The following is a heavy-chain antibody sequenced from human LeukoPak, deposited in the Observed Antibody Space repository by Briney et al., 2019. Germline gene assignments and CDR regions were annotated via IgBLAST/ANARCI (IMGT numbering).Heavy chain of an antibody. CDR1: GGTFSSYA. J-gene: IGHJ4*02. Sequence: SVKVSCKASGGTFSSYAISWVRQAPGQGLEWMGRIIPIFGTANYAQKFQGRVTITTDESTSTAYMELSSLRSEGTAVYYCARDRSYYDSSGFLDYWGQGTLVTVSS. CDR3: ARDRSYYDSSGFLDY. V-gene: IGHV1-69*05. D-gene: IGHD3-22*01. CDR2: IIPIFGTA.